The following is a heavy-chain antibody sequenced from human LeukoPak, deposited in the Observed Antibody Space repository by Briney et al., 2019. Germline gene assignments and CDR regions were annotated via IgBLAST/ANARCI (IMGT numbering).Heavy chain of an antibody. CDR3: ARGRLFYCSSTSCYRGWFDP. CDR1: GGSISSGGYY. CDR2: IYYSGST. J-gene: IGHJ5*02. Sequence: SQTLSLTCTVSGGSISSGGYYWSRIRQHPGKGLEWIGYIYYSGSTHYNPSLKSRVTISVDTSKNQFSLKLSSVTAADTAVYYCARGRLFYCSSTSCYRGWFDPWGQGTLVTVSS. D-gene: IGHD2-2*01. V-gene: IGHV4-31*03.